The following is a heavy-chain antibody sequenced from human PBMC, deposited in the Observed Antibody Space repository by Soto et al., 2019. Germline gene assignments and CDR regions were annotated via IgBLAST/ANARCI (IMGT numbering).Heavy chain of an antibody. V-gene: IGHV3-30*03. D-gene: IGHD2-2*01. CDR3: ARANAPYGSTTSCPLDY. J-gene: IGHJ4*02. Sequence: QVQLVESGGGVVQRGGSLRLSCVASGFTFSSYGIHWVLQAPGKGLQWVAVISFDGSNKRYADSVKGRFTISRDNSKDTLYLLMNSLRAEDRAVYYCARANAPYGSTTSCPLDYWGPGTLVTVS. CDR2: ISFDGSNK. CDR1: GFTFSSYG.